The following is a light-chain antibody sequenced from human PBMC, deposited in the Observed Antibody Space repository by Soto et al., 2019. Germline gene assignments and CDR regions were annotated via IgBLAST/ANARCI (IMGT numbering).Light chain of an antibody. J-gene: IGKJ3*01. CDR3: QQRSTWTRRFT. CDR1: QSVSSY. CDR2: DAS. V-gene: IGKV3-11*01. Sequence: EIVLTQSPATLSLSPGERATLSCRASQSVSSYLAWYQQKPGQAPRLLIYDASNRATGIPARFSGSGSGTDCPLTISRLEPEDFAVYYCQQRSTWTRRFTFGPGTKVDIK.